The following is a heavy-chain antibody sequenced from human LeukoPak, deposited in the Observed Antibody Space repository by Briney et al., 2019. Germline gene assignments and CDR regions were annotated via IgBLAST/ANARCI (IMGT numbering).Heavy chain of an antibody. CDR2: IYHSGST. D-gene: IGHD3-10*01. CDR1: GGSISSSNW. CDR3: AREGVGGSGMLNWFDP. V-gene: IGHV4-4*02. J-gene: IGHJ5*02. Sequence: SETLSPTCAVSGGSISSSNWWSWVRQPPGKGLEWIGEIYHSGSTNYNPSLKSRVTISVDKSKNRFSLKLSSVTAADTAVYYCAREGVGGSGMLNWFDPWGQGTLVTVSS.